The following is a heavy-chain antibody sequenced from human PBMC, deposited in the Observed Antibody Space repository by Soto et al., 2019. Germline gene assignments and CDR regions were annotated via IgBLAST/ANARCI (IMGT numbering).Heavy chain of an antibody. Sequence: QVQLVQSGAEVKKPGSSVKVSCKASGGTFSSYAISWVRQAPGQGLEWMGGIIPIFGTANYAQKFQGRVTITAAKSTSTAYMELSSLRSEDTAVYYCTHYDYVWGSYRHLPGGMDVWGQGTTVTVSS. CDR1: GGTFSSYA. CDR2: IIPIFGTA. J-gene: IGHJ6*02. CDR3: THYDYVWGSYRHLPGGMDV. V-gene: IGHV1-69*06. D-gene: IGHD3-16*02.